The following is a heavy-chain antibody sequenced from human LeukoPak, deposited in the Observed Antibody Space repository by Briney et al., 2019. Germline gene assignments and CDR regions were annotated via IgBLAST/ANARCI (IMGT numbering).Heavy chain of an antibody. J-gene: IGHJ4*02. CDR1: GHTFSGYY. D-gene: IGHD1-26*01. CDR2: INPNSGGT. Sequence: ASVKVSCMASGHTFSGYYMHWVRQAPGQGLEWMGWINPNSGGTKYAQNFQGRVTMTRDTSTSTAYMELSSLRSDDTGVYYCARVAYLVGASPFEYWGQGTLVTVSS. CDR3: ARVAYLVGASPFEY. V-gene: IGHV1-2*02.